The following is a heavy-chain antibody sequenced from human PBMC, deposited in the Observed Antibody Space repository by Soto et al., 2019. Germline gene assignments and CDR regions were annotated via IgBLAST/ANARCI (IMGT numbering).Heavy chain of an antibody. CDR3: ARVEGGAAAATEVNWFDP. D-gene: IGHD6-13*01. V-gene: IGHV1-18*01. Sequence: GASVKVSCKASGYTFTSYGISWVRQAPGQGLEWMGWISAYNGNTNYAQKLQGRVTMTTDTSTSTAYMELRSLRSDDTAVYYCARVEGGAAAATEVNWFDPWSQGTLVTVSS. CDR2: ISAYNGNT. J-gene: IGHJ5*02. CDR1: GYTFTSYG.